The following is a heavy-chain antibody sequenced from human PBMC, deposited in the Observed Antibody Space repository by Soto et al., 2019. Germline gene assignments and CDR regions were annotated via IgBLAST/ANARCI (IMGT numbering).Heavy chain of an antibody. V-gene: IGHV3-23*01. D-gene: IGHD3-16*01. CDR3: SRWDGYGDY. CDR1: GFSVSSYS. J-gene: IGHJ4*02. CDR2: ISVGGDRK. Sequence: DVQLLQSGGGLVQPGGSLRVSCAASGFSVSSYSMTWVRQAPGKGLEYVSGISVGGDRKFHADSVKGRFTVSRDNSKNILYLQMDSLRVDDTAIYYCSRWDGYGDYWGQGTLVTVSS.